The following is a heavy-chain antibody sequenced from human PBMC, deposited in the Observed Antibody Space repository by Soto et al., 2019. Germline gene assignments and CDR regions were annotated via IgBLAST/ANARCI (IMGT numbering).Heavy chain of an antibody. D-gene: IGHD3-10*01. CDR1: GYTFTNYD. CDR3: ARGRFMVRGIIYY. V-gene: IGHV1-8*01. J-gene: IGHJ4*02. Sequence: QVQLVQSGAEVKKPGASVKVSCKASGYTFTNYDINWVRQATGQGLEWMGWMNPNRGNTGYAQKFQCRVTMTRNTSISTAYMELSSLRSDDTAVYYCARGRFMVRGIIYYWGQGTLVTVSS. CDR2: MNPNRGNT.